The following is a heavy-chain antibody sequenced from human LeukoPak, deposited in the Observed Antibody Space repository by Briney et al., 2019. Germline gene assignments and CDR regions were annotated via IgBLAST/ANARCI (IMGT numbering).Heavy chain of an antibody. CDR3: AKALTFYSGSYDY. V-gene: IGHV3-43*02. CDR2: ITGDGFTT. J-gene: IGHJ4*02. Sequence: GGSLRLSCAAAGFIFDDSAMHWVRQAPGKGLEWVSLITGDGFTTYYADSVKGRFTISRDNSKNSLYLQMNSLRAEDTAVYYCAKALTFYSGSYDYWGQGTLVTVSS. D-gene: IGHD1-26*01. CDR1: GFIFDDSA.